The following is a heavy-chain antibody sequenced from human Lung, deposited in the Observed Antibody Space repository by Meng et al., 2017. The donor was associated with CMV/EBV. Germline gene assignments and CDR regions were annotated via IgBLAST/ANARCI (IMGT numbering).Heavy chain of an antibody. CDR3: LRRSGGSV. D-gene: IGHD3-10*01. J-gene: IGHJ1*01. V-gene: IGHV4-4*02. CDR2: IPHRGSS. Sequence: QVMVPESGPALVKPSETLSLTCAVSGDSITNHNWWAWVRQPPGKGLEWIGEIPHRGSSAYNPSLKSRVSMSIDKSKNQFSLKLTSVTAADTAVYHCLRRSGGSVWGQGTLVTVSS. CDR1: GDSITNHNW.